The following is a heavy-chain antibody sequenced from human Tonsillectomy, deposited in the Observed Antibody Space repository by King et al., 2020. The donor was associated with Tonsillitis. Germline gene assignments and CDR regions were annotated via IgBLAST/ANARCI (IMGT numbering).Heavy chain of an antibody. CDR1: GYTFSSFG. J-gene: IGHJ4*02. CDR3: AREVTGYFDY. CDR2: INAYNGNT. Sequence: QLVQSGAEVKKPGASVKVSCKASGYTFSSFGISWVRQAPGHGLEWMGWINAYNGNTNYAQKFQGRVTMTTDTSTTTAYMERRGLRSDDTAVYYCAREVTGYFDYWGQGTLVTVSS. D-gene: IGHD1-20*01. V-gene: IGHV1-18*04.